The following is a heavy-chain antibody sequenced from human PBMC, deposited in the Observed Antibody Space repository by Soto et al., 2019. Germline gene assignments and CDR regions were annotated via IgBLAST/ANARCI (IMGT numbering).Heavy chain of an antibody. Sequence: ASVKVSCKASGYTFTSYGISWVRQAPGQGLEWMGWISAYNGNTNYAQKFQGRVTMTRDTSISTAYMELSRLRSDDTAVYYCASSGYSYGYGYYYYYGMDVRGQGTTVTVSS. V-gene: IGHV1-18*04. CDR2: ISAYNGNT. J-gene: IGHJ6*02. D-gene: IGHD5-18*01. CDR1: GYTFTSYG. CDR3: ASSGYSYGYGYYYYYGMDV.